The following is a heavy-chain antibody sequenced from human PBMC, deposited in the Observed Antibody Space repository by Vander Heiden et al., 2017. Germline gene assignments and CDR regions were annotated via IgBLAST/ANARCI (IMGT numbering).Heavy chain of an antibody. CDR2: ISPILGIA. J-gene: IGHJ6*02. CDR1: GGTFSSYA. CDR3: ARSPDIVVVPAAMYYYYYYGMDV. V-gene: IGHV1-69*10. D-gene: IGHD2-2*01. Sequence: QVQLVQSGAEVKKPGSSVKVSCKASGGTFSSYAIRWVRQAPGQGLEWMGGISPILGIANYAQKFQGRVTITADKSTSTAYMELSSLRSEDTAVYYCARSPDIVVVPAAMYYYYYYGMDVWGQGTTVTVSS.